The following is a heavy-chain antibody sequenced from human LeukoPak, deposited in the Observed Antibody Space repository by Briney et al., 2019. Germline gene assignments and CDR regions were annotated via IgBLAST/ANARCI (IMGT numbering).Heavy chain of an antibody. Sequence: GESLKISCKGSGYSSTSYWIGWVRQMPGKGLEWMGIIYPGDSDTRYSPSFQGQVTISADKSISTAYLQWSSLKASDTAMYYCVRNAHCSSTSCYIWFDPWGQGTLVTVSS. J-gene: IGHJ5*02. CDR2: IYPGDSDT. CDR1: GYSSTSYW. CDR3: VRNAHCSSTSCYIWFDP. D-gene: IGHD2-2*02. V-gene: IGHV5-51*01.